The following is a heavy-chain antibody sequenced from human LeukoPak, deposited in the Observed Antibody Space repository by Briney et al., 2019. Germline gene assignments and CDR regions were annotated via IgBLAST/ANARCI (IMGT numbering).Heavy chain of an antibody. J-gene: IGHJ4*02. D-gene: IGHD6-6*01. V-gene: IGHV4-30-2*01. CDR2: FYHSGST. CDR3: ASVPAAAHRGYFGF. CDR1: GGSVTSGAYS. Sequence: PSETLSLTCAVSGGSVTSGAYSWTRIRRPPGKGLEWIGYFYHSGSTYYNPSLKSRVTISVDRSKNQFSLKLGSVTAADTAVYYCASVPAAAHRGYFGFWGQGTLLTVSS.